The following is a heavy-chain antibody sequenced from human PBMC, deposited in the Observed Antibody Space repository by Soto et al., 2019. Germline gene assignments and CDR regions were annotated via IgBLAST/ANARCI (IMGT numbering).Heavy chain of an antibody. CDR3: ARVPPEQRRGSYSDYYYYYGMDV. D-gene: IGHD1-26*01. CDR2: IIPIFGTA. J-gene: IGHJ6*02. Sequence: VASVKVSCKASGGTFSNYAISWVRQAPGQGLEWMGGIIPIFGTANYAQKFQGRVTITADESTSTAYMELSSLRSEDTAVYYCARVPPEQRRGSYSDYYYYYGMDVWDQGTTVTVSS. V-gene: IGHV1-69*13. CDR1: GGTFSNYA.